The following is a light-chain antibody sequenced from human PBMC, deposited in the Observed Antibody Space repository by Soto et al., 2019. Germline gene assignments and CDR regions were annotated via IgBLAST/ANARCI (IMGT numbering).Light chain of an antibody. Sequence: DIVMTQSPDSLAVSLGERVTISCKSSRSVLYSSNNNNYLAWYQQKPGQPPKLLIFWASTRDSGVPDRFSGSGSGTDFTLTISSLQAEDVAVYFCQQYYRTPRTFGQGTKVEIK. CDR1: RSVLYSSNNNNY. CDR3: QQYYRTPRT. J-gene: IGKJ1*01. CDR2: WAS. V-gene: IGKV4-1*01.